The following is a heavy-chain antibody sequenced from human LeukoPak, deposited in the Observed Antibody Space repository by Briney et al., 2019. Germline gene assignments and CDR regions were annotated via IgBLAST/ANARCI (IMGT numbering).Heavy chain of an antibody. Sequence: AGGSLRLSCEASGFTVSSNYMSWVRQAPGKGLEWVSVIYSGGSTYYADSVKGRFTISRDNSKNTLYLQMNSLRAEDTAVYYCARGVSMAGSASWYSVRSYYFDYWGQGTLVTVSS. CDR2: IYSGGST. CDR3: ARGVSMAGSASWYSVRSYYFDY. D-gene: IGHD6-13*01. V-gene: IGHV3-66*01. CDR1: GFTVSSNY. J-gene: IGHJ4*02.